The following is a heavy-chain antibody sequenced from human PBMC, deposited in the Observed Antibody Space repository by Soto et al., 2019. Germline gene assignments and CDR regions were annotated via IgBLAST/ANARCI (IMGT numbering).Heavy chain of an antibody. V-gene: IGHV5-51*01. D-gene: IGHD6-13*01. Sequence: EVQLVQSGAEVKKPGESLKISCKGSGYSFTTYWIAWVRQMPGKGLEWMGIIYPGDSDTKYSPSFQGQVTFSVDKSITTAYMQWGGLKASDTAMYYCARVRRGSSWYDTFDYWGQGTLVTVSS. CDR1: GYSFTTYW. CDR2: IYPGDSDT. J-gene: IGHJ4*02. CDR3: ARVRRGSSWYDTFDY.